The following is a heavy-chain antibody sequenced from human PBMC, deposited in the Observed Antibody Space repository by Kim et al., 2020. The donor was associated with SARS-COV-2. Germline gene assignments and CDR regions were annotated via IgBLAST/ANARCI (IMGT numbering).Heavy chain of an antibody. J-gene: IGHJ3*02. CDR3: ARARIVVVPAAIRDAFD. D-gene: IGHD2-2*01. CDR1: GFTFSSYG. Sequence: GGSLRLSCAASGFTFSSYGMHWVRQAPGKGLEWVAVISYDGSNKYYADSVKGRFTISRDNSKNTLYLQMNSLRAEDTAVYYCARARIVVVPAAIRDAFD. CDR2: ISYDGSNK. V-gene: IGHV3-33*05.